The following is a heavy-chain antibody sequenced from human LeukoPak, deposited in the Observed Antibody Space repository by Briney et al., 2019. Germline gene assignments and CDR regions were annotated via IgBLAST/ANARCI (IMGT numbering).Heavy chain of an antibody. Sequence: GGSLRLSCVASGFTFSGYGMHWVCQAPSKGLEWVALIWYDGGDKFYADSVKGRFTIARDNSKNTLYLQMNSLRADDTAVYYCGRRGSGSYHVDYWGQGTLVTVSS. J-gene: IGHJ4*02. CDR1: GFTFSGYG. CDR2: IWYDGGDK. V-gene: IGHV3-33*01. D-gene: IGHD1-26*01. CDR3: GRRGSGSYHVDY.